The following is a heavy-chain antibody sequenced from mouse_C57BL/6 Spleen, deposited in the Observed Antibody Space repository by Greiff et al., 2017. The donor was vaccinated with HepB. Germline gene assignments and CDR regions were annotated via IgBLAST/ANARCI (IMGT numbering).Heavy chain of an antibody. CDR3: ARYYGSRYWYFDV. CDR2: IDPSDSYT. Sequence: QVQLQQPGAELVMPGASVKLSCKASGYTFTSYWMHWVKQRPGQGLEWIGEIDPSDSYTNYNQKFKGKSTLTVDKSSSTAYMQLSRLTSEDSAVYYGARYYGSRYWYFDVWGTGTTVTVSS. J-gene: IGHJ1*03. CDR1: GYTFTSYW. D-gene: IGHD1-1*01. V-gene: IGHV1-69*01.